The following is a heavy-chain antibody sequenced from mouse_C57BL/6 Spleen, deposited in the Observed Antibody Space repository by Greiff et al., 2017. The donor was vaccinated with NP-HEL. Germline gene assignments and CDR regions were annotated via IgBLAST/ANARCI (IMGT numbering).Heavy chain of an antibody. J-gene: IGHJ3*01. D-gene: IGHD1-1*01. CDR2: INPNNGGT. CDR3: AQVYYSWFAY. V-gene: IGHV1-26*01. Sequence: VQLQQSGPELVKPGASVKISCKASGYTFTDYYMNWVKQSHGKSLEWIGDINPNNGGTSYNQKFKGKATLTVDKSSSTAYMELRSLTSEDSAVYYCAQVYYSWFAYWGQGTLVTVSA. CDR1: GYTFTDYY.